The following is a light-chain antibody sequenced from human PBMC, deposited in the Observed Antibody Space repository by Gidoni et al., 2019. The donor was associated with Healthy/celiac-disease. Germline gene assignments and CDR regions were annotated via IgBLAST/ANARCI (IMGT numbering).Light chain of an antibody. V-gene: IGKV1-5*01. CDR3: QQYNSYPL. J-gene: IGKJ2*01. CDR2: DAS. Sequence: DIQLTKSPSTLSASVGDRVTITCRASQSMSSWLAWYQQKPGNAPKLLIYDASSVDSGVPSRFSGSGSATAFTLTISRLQPYDVATYYCQQYNSYPLFGQGTKLEIK. CDR1: QSMSSW.